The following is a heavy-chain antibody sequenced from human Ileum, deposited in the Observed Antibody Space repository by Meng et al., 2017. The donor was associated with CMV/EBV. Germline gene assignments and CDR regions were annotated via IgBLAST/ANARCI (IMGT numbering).Heavy chain of an antibody. CDR1: GFTFSDYW. Sequence: GGSLRLSCAASGFTFSDYWMHWVRQAPGKGLLWVSRISSDGSVTTYADSVRGQFTISRDNAKNTLHLQMNTLRVEDTAVYYCARTPVACSSSSCYYSDYWGQGTLVTVSS. CDR2: ISSDGSVT. J-gene: IGHJ4*02. CDR3: ARTPVACSSSSCYYSDY. D-gene: IGHD2-2*01. V-gene: IGHV3-74*01.